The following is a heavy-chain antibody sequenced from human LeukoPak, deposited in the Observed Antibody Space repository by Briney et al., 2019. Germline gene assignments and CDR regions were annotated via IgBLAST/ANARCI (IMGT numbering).Heavy chain of an antibody. CDR2: ISGSGGST. V-gene: IGHV3-23*01. CDR3: AKAPRILRYFDL. J-gene: IGHJ2*01. CDR1: GFTFSSYA. Sequence: GGSLRPSCAASGFTFSSYAMSWVRQAPGKGLEWVSAISGSGGSTYYADSVKGRFTISRDNSKNTLYLQMNSLRAEDTAVYYCAKAPRILRYFDLWGRGTLVTVSS.